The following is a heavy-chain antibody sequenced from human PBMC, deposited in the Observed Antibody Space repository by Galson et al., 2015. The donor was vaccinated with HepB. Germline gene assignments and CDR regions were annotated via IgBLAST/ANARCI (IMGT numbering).Heavy chain of an antibody. V-gene: IGHV3-21*01. J-gene: IGHJ4*02. CDR2: ISSSSSYI. D-gene: IGHD3-22*01. Sequence: SLRLSCAASGFTFSSYSMNWVRQAPGKGLEWVSSISSSSSYIYYADSVKGRFTISRDNAKNSLYLQMNSLRAEDTAVYYCARPSIYYDSSPNFDYWGQGTLVTVSS. CDR3: ARPSIYYDSSPNFDY. CDR1: GFTFSSYS.